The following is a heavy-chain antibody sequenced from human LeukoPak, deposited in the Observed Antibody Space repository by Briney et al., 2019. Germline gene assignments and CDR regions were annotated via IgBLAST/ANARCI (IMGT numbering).Heavy chain of an antibody. J-gene: IGHJ4*02. CDR3: ATYIAVAED. CDR1: GFTFSSYA. Sequence: PGGSLRLSCAASGFTFSSYAMSWVRQAPGKGLEWVSAITASGSTYYTDSVKGRFTISRDNSENTLYLQMDSLRAEDTAVYYCATYIAVAEDWGQGTLVTVSS. CDR2: ITASGST. V-gene: IGHV3-23*01. D-gene: IGHD6-13*01.